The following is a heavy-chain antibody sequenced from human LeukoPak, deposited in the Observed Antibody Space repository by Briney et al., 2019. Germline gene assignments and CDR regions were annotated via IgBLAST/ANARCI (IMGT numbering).Heavy chain of an antibody. CDR2: MYYSGST. CDR3: ARDFYYDSSGYYDALDI. V-gene: IGHV4-61*01. Sequence: PSETLSLTCTVSGGSVSSGSYYWSWIRQPPGKGLEWIGYMYYSGSTSYNPSLKSRVTMSVDTSKNQFSLKLSSVAAADTAVYYCARDFYYDSSGYYDALDIWGQGTMVTVSS. D-gene: IGHD3-22*01. J-gene: IGHJ3*02. CDR1: GGSVSSGSYY.